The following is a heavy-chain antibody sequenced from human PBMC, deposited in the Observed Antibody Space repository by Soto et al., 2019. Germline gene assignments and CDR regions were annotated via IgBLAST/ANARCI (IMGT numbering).Heavy chain of an antibody. D-gene: IGHD1-7*01. CDR1: GFTFSDHY. CDR2: IRNIANSYTT. CDR3: ARRITGTPPADGGS. Sequence: EVQLVESGGDLVQPGGSLRLSCAVSGFTFSDHYMDWVRQAPGKGLEWVGRIRNIANSYTTDYAASVNGRFTISRDDSKNSLYRQMNSLKTEDTAMYYCARRITGTPPADGGSWGQGTLVTVSS. J-gene: IGHJ5*02. V-gene: IGHV3-72*01.